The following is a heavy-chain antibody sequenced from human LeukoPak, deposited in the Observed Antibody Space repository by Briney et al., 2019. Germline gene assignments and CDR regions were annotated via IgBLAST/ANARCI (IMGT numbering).Heavy chain of an antibody. Sequence: GGSMRLSCAASGFTFSSYSMSWVRQAPGKGPEWVSVIYNDGSTYYADSVKGRFTISRDNSKNTPYLHMNSLRAEDTAVYYCARDRPFGGILDFDYWGQGTLVTVSS. CDR3: ARDRPFGGILDFDY. D-gene: IGHD3-16*01. CDR1: GFTFSSYS. J-gene: IGHJ4*02. CDR2: IYNDGST. V-gene: IGHV3-66*01.